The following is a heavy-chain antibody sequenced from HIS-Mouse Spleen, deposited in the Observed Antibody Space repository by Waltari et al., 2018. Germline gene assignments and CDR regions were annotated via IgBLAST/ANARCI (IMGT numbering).Heavy chain of an antibody. J-gene: IGHJ2*01. CDR2: IYYRGST. Sequence: QLQLQESGPGLVKPSETLSLTCTVSGGSISSSSYYWGWIRQPPGKGLEWNGSIYYRGSTYYNPSLKSRVTISVDTSKNQCSLKLSSVTAADTAVYYCAREIPYSSSWYDWYFDLWGRGTLVTVSS. CDR3: AREIPYSSSWYDWYFDL. D-gene: IGHD6-13*01. CDR1: GGSISSSSYY. V-gene: IGHV4-39*07.